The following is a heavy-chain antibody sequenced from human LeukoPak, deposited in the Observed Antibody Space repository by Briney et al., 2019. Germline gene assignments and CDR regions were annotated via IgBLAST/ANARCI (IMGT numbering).Heavy chain of an antibody. CDR2: HFASNK. CDR1: GFIFSSYG. CDR3: ARDLCSTTSCFDY. Sequence: GRSLRLSCVTSGFIFSSYGIHWVRQAPGKGLEWVAWHFASNKYYAESVRGRFTMSRDNSKSTLYLQMDSLRVEDTAVYYCARDLCSTTSCFDYRGQGTLVSVSS. V-gene: IGHV3-33*01. J-gene: IGHJ4*02. D-gene: IGHD2-2*01.